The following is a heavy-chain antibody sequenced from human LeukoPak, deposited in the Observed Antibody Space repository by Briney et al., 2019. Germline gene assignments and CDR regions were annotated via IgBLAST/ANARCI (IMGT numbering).Heavy chain of an antibody. CDR1: GGSISSSSYY. CDR2: IYYSGST. V-gene: IGHV4-39*07. Sequence: PSETLSLTCTVSGGSISSSSYYWGWIRQPPGKGLEWIGSIYYSGSTYYNPSLKSRVTISVDTSKNQFSLKLSSVTAADTAVYYCAGYSGSYLWGGDYWGQGTLVTVSS. D-gene: IGHD1-26*01. J-gene: IGHJ4*02. CDR3: AGYSGSYLWGGDY.